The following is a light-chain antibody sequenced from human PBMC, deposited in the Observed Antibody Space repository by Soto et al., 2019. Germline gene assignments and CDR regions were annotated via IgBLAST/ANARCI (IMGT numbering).Light chain of an antibody. CDR3: QQYNNWPLYT. V-gene: IGKV3-15*01. Sequence: ETVMTQSPATLSVSPGERATLSCRASQSVNTNLAWYQQNPGQVPRLIIYGASTRATGVPARFSGSGSGTEFTLTISSLQSEDFTVYYCQQYNNWPLYTFGQGTKVDSK. J-gene: IGKJ2*01. CDR1: QSVNTN. CDR2: GAS.